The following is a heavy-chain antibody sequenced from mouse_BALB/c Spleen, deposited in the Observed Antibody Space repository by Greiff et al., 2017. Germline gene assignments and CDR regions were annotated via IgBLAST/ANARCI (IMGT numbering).Heavy chain of an antibody. V-gene: IGHV5-17*02. D-gene: IGHD1-1*01. CDR1: GFTFSSFG. CDR3: ARDLDGHYFDY. Sequence: EVQLVESGGGLVQPGGSRKLSCAASGFTFSSFGMHWVRQAPEKGLEWVAYISSGSSTIYYADTVKGRFTISRDNPKNTLFLQMTRIRSEDTAMYYCARDLDGHYFDYWGKGTTLTVSS. J-gene: IGHJ2*01. CDR2: ISSGSSTI.